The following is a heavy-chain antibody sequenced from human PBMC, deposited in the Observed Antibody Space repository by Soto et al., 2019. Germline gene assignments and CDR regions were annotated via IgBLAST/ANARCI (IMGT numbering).Heavy chain of an antibody. CDR3: AKLLGGVTEAIDYFDY. V-gene: IGHV4-39*01. CDR1: GGSMSSRSYY. CDR2: IYYSGST. Sequence: LETLSLTCTVSGGSMSSRSYYWGWIRQPPGKGLEWIGSIYYSGSTYYNPSLKSRITMSVDTSKNQFSLKLSSVTAADTAVYYCAKLLGGVTEAIDYFDYWGQGTLVTVSS. D-gene: IGHD2-15*01. J-gene: IGHJ4*02.